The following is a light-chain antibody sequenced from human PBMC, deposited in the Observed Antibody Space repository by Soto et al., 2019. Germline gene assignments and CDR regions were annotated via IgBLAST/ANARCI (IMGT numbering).Light chain of an antibody. CDR3: QQHNNWPT. Sequence: IVLTQSQGTLSLSPGERATLSCRASQSVSSSYLAWYQQKPGQAPSLLIYGASKRATGIPARFSGSGSGTDFTLTISSLEPEDFAVYFCQQHNNWPTFGQGTRLEIK. J-gene: IGKJ5*01. CDR2: GAS. V-gene: IGKV3D-20*02. CDR1: QSVSSSY.